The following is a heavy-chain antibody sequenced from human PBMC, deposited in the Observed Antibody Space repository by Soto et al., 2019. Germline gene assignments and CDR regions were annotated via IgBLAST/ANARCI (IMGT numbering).Heavy chain of an antibody. CDR3: ARVGYCNTTNCLFYYYHYGMDV. D-gene: IGHD2-2*01. Sequence: QVQLVQSGAEVKKPGSSVKVSCKASGDSFNSYAISWVRQAPGQGLEWMGGIIPIFHTANHAQKFQARVTMTADESASTAYMELSGLRSEDTAVYYCARVGYCNTTNCLFYYYHYGMDVWGQGTTVTFS. J-gene: IGHJ6*02. CDR1: GDSFNSYA. CDR2: IIPIFHTA. V-gene: IGHV1-69*01.